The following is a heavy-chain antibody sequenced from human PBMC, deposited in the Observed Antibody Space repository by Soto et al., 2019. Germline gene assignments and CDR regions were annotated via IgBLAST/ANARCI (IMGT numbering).Heavy chain of an antibody. J-gene: IGHJ5*02. CDR1: SGSISSYY. Sequence: PSETLSLTCPVASGSISSYYWSWLRQPPGKGLEWIGEINHSGSTNYNPSLKSRVTISVDTSKNQFSLKLSSVTAADTAVYYCARAPRIAAAEKYNWFDPWGQGTLVTVSS. D-gene: IGHD6-13*01. V-gene: IGHV4-34*01. CDR2: INHSGST. CDR3: ARAPRIAAAEKYNWFDP.